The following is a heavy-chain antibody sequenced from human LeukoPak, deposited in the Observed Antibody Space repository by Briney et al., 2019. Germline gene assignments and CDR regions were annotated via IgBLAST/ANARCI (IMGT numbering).Heavy chain of an antibody. CDR2: ISSSGSTI. CDR1: GFIFSTYS. CDR3: ARVRRYYDNSGYEPLGFDY. Sequence: GGSLRLSCAASGFIFSTYSMNWVRQAPGKGLEWVSYISSSGSTIYYADSVKGRFTISRDNAKNSLYLQMNSLRAEDTAVYYCARVRRYYDNSGYEPLGFDYWGQGTLVTVSS. D-gene: IGHD3-22*01. V-gene: IGHV3-48*04. J-gene: IGHJ4*02.